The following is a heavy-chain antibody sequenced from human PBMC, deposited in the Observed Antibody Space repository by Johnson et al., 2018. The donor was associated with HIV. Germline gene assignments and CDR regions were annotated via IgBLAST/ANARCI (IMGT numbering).Heavy chain of an antibody. D-gene: IGHD3-22*01. V-gene: IGHV3-64*04. CDR3: ARDRYYDSSGSHAVDI. J-gene: IGHJ3*02. CDR2: ISGSGGST. Sequence: QVQLVESGGGVVQPGRSLRLSCTASGFTFSSYTIYWVRQAPGKGLEWVSAISGSGGSTYYADSVKGRFTISRDNSKNTLYLQMNSLRAEDTAVYYCARDRYYDSSGSHAVDIWGQGTMVTVSS. CDR1: GFTFSSYT.